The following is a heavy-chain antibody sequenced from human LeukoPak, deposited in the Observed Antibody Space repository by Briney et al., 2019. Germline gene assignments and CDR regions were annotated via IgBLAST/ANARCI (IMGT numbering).Heavy chain of an antibody. D-gene: IGHD3-22*01. CDR3: AIMHGYYDGSGYWVQ. J-gene: IGHJ1*01. CDR2: ITPNADRT. CDR1: GFTFGSYG. Sequence: PGGSLRLSCAASGFTFGSYGMSWVRQAPGKGLEWVSFITPNADRTSYADSVEGRFTISRDNPRNTLYMQTNSLRDEDTALYYCAIMHGYYDGSGYWVQWGQGTLVTVSS. V-gene: IGHV3-23*01.